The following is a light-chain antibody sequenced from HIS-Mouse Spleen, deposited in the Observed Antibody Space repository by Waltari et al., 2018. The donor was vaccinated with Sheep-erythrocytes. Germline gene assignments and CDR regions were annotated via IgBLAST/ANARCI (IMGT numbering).Light chain of an antibody. CDR1: QSISSY. Sequence: DIQMTQSPSSLSASVGDRVTITCRASQSISSYLNWNQQKPGKAPKLLIYAASSLQSGVPSRFSCSGSGTDFTLTISSLQPEDFATYYCQQSYSTPPLTFGGGTKVEIK. V-gene: IGKV1-39*01. CDR3: QQSYSTPPLT. CDR2: AAS. J-gene: IGKJ4*01.